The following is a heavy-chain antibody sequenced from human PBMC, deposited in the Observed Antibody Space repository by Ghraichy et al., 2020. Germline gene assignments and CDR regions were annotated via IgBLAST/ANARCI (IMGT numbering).Heavy chain of an antibody. V-gene: IGHV4-61*02. Sequence: SQTLSLTCTVSGGSISSGSYYWSWIRQPAGKGLEWIGRIYTSGSTNYNPSLKSRVTISVDTSKNQFSLKLSSVTAADTAVYYCARGVIIAVAGYYFDYWGQGTLVTVSS. J-gene: IGHJ4*02. CDR2: IYTSGST. D-gene: IGHD6-19*01. CDR3: ARGVIIAVAGYYFDY. CDR1: GGSISSGSYY.